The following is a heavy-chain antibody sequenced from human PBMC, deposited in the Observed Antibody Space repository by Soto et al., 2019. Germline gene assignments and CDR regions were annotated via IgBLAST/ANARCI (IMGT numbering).Heavy chain of an antibody. Sequence: QVQLVQSGAGVKKPGSSVKVSCKASVGTFSSYAIRWVRRAPGQGLEWMGGIIPIFGTANYAQKFQGRVTITADESTSTAYMELRSLRSKDTAVYYCARVSQMSSGGSYYHYGMDVWGQGTTVTVSS. CDR3: ARVSQMSSGGSYYHYGMDV. V-gene: IGHV1-69*01. D-gene: IGHD1-26*01. J-gene: IGHJ6*02. CDR1: VGTFSSYA. CDR2: IIPIFGTA.